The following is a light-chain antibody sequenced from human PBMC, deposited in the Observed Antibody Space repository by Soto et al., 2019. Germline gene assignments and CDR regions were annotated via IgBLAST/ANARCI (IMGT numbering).Light chain of an antibody. Sequence: QSALTQPASVSGSPGQSITISCTGTSSDVGDYNYVSWYQQHPGKAPKLIIYGVSNRPSGISNRFSGSKSGNTASLTISGFHAADEAYYYCSSYTSTNTLVFGGGTKVTVL. J-gene: IGLJ2*01. V-gene: IGLV2-14*01. CDR2: GVS. CDR3: SSYTSTNTLV. CDR1: SSDVGDYNY.